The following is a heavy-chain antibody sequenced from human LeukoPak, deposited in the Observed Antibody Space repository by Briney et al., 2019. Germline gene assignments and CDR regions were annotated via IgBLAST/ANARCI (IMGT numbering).Heavy chain of an antibody. CDR2: ISDSGGST. D-gene: IGHD3-10*01. J-gene: IGHJ6*03. CDR1: GFTLSSYA. CDR3: AKVMKGSERLTMVRGVIIKTAGLYYMDV. Sequence: GGSLRHSCAVSGFTLSSYAMSWVRQAPGKGLEWVSSISDSGGSTNYADSVKGRFTISRDNAKNTVYLQMNSLRAEDTAVYYCAKVMKGSERLTMVRGVIIKTAGLYYMDVWGKGTTVTVSS. V-gene: IGHV3-23*01.